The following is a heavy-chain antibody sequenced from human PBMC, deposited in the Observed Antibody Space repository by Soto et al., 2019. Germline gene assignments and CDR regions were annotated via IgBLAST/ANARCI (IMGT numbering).Heavy chain of an antibody. J-gene: IGHJ4*02. CDR3: ACTTYSYGSLCFDY. D-gene: IGHD5-18*01. CDR2: IYYSGST. V-gene: IGHV4-31*03. CDR1: GGSISSGGYY. Sequence: QVQLQESGPGLVKPSQTLSLTCTVSGGSISSGGYYWSWIRQHPGKGLEWIGYIYYSGSTYYNPSLERRVTISVDTSKNQFSLKLSSVTAADTAVYYCACTTYSYGSLCFDYWGQGTLVTVSS.